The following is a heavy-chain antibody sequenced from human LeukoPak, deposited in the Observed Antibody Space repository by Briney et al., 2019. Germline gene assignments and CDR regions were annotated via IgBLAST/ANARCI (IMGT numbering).Heavy chain of an antibody. CDR3: ARAAWRGTNSRDAFDI. V-gene: IGHV4-34*01. Sequence: SETLSLTCAVYGGSFSGYYWSWIRQPPGKGLEWIGSIYYSGSTYYNPSLKSRVTISVDTSKNQFSLNLSSVTAADTAVYYCARAAWRGTNSRDAFDIWGQGTMVAVSS. CDR1: GGSFSGYY. D-gene: IGHD4/OR15-4a*01. CDR2: IYYSGST. J-gene: IGHJ3*02.